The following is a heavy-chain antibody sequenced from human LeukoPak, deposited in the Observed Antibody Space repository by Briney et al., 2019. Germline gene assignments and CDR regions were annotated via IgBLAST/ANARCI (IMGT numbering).Heavy chain of an antibody. Sequence: PSETLSLTCTVFGGSMGGFYWSWNRQPPGKGLEWIGYIYYSGNTNYNASLKGRVTISVDTSKNEFSLKLSSVTAADTAIYYCARGGRSHDYWGQRTLVTVSS. CDR1: GGSMGGFY. CDR3: ARGGRSHDY. J-gene: IGHJ4*02. CDR2: IYYSGNT. V-gene: IGHV4-59*01.